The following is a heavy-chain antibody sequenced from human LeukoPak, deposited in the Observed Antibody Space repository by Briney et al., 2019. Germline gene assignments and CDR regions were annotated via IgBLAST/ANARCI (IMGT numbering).Heavy chain of an antibody. D-gene: IGHD3-10*01. CDR3: AKQCVRNGGPDAFDI. V-gene: IGHV3-23*01. Sequence: GGSLRLSCAASGFTFSNYAMNWVRQAPGKGLEWVSGISESGGNTFYADSVKGRFTISRDNSKNTLYLQMNSLRAEDTAVYYCAKQCVRNGGPDAFDIWGQGTMVTVSS. CDR2: ISESGGNT. J-gene: IGHJ3*02. CDR1: GFTFSNYA.